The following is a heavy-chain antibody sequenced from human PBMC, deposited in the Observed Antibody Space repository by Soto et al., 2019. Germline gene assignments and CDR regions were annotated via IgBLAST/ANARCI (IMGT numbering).Heavy chain of an antibody. CDR3: ARRYGDYFNY. V-gene: IGHV4-59*08. J-gene: IGHJ4*02. D-gene: IGHD4-17*01. CDR2: IYYSGST. CDR1: GGSISSYY. Sequence: QVQLQESGPGLVKPSETLSLTCTVSGGSISSYYWCWIRQPPGQGLELIGYIYYSGSTNYNPSLKSRVTTSVDTSKNQCAMKLSSVTAADTAVYYCARRYGDYFNYWGQGTLVTVSS.